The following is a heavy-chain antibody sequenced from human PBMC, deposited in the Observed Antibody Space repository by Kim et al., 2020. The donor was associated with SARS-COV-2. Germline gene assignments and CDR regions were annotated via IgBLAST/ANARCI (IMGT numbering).Heavy chain of an antibody. Sequence: SETLSLTCAVSGGSVSSSNWWSWVRQPPGKGLEWIGEVYYTGSTNYNPSLKSRVTISVDKSKNQFSLRLSSVTAADTAVYYCASPHYYGSGERFDPWGQGTLVTVSS. CDR2: VYYTGST. V-gene: IGHV4-4*02. D-gene: IGHD3-10*01. CDR3: ASPHYYGSGERFDP. CDR1: GGSVSSSNW. J-gene: IGHJ5*02.